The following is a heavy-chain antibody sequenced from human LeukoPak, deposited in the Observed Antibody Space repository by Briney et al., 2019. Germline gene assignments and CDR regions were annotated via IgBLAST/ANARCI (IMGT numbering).Heavy chain of an antibody. J-gene: IGHJ4*02. CDR1: GGSISSYY. V-gene: IGHV4-59*06. CDR2: IYYSGST. CDR3: ARVRHDSSEYYFDY. Sequence: SETPSLTCTVSGGSISSYYWSWIRQHPGKGLEWIGYIYYSGSTYYNPSLKSRVTISVDTSKNQFSLKLSSVTAADTAVYYCARVRHDSSEYYFDYWGQGTLVTVSS. D-gene: IGHD3-22*01.